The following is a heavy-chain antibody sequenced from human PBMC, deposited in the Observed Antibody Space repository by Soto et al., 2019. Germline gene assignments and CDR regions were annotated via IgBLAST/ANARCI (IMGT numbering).Heavy chain of an antibody. CDR3: ARGAVAAAGRSKLDY. D-gene: IGHD6-13*01. Sequence: SVKVSCKASGGTFSSYAISWVRQAPGQGLEWMGGIIPIFGTANYAQKFQGRVTITADESTSTAYMELSSLRSEDTAVYYCARGAVAAAGRSKLDYWGQGTLVTVSS. J-gene: IGHJ4*02. CDR2: IIPIFGTA. V-gene: IGHV1-69*13. CDR1: GGTFSSYA.